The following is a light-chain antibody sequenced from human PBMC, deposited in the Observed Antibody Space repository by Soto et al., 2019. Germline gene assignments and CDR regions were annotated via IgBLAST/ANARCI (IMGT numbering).Light chain of an antibody. CDR2: WAS. CDR1: QSVIYSSNNKNY. J-gene: IGKJ4*01. Sequence: DSVMGHSPDSLAVSLSECATINCTYRQSVIYSSNNKNYLTWYQQKPGQPPKLLIYWASTRESWFPDRFSGSGSGTDFTLTIRSLQAEDVAVYYCQQYYSTSLTFGGGTKVDIK. CDR3: QQYYSTSLT. V-gene: IGKV4-1*01.